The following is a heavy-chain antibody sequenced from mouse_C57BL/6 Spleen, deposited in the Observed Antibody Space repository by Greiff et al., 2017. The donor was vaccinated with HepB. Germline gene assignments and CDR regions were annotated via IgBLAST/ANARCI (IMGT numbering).Heavy chain of an antibody. J-gene: IGHJ4*01. Sequence: VQLQQSVAELVRPGASVKLSCTASGFNIKNTYMHWVKQRPEQGLEWSGRIDPANGNTKYTPKFQGQATITADTSSNTAYMQLSSLTSEDAAIYCSARRGYSFDMDYWGKGTSGTVSS. CDR1: GFNIKNTY. V-gene: IGHV14-3*01. D-gene: IGHD2-3*01. CDR3: ARRGYSFDMDY. CDR2: IDPANGNT.